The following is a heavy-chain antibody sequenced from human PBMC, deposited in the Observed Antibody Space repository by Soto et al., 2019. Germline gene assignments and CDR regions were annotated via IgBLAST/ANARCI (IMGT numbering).Heavy chain of an antibody. D-gene: IGHD6-13*01. CDR1: GDSVSSNSAA. CDR3: ARDRIAAADYYYYYYMDV. J-gene: IGHJ6*03. V-gene: IGHV6-1*01. Sequence: SQTLSLTCAISGDSVSSNSAAWNWIRQSPSRGLEWLGRTYYRSKWYNDYAVSVKSRITINPDTSKNQFSLQLNSVTPEDTAVYYCARDRIAAADYYYYYYMDVWGKGTTVTVSS. CDR2: TYYRSKWYN.